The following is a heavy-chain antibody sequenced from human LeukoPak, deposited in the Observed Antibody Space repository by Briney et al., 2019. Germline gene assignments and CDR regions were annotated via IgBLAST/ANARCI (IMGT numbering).Heavy chain of an antibody. J-gene: IGHJ1*01. D-gene: IGHD3-22*01. CDR3: ARPTYDSSDYEYFQH. Sequence: GGSLRLSCAASGFTFRSYAMSWVRQARGKGVEWVSAISGSGGTTYYADSVKGRFTSSKDSSKKTVYLQMKSLRSDDTAVYYCARPTYDSSDYEYFQHWGQGTLVTVSS. V-gene: IGHV3-23*01. CDR1: GFTFRSYA. CDR2: ISGSGGTT.